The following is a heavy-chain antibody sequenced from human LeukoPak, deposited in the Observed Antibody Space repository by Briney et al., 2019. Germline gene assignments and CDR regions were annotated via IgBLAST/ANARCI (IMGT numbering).Heavy chain of an antibody. CDR1: GFTFSSYG. D-gene: IGHD6-19*01. J-gene: IGHJ4*02. CDR3: GRDSSGQEPYYFDY. Sequence: GGSLRLSCAASGFTFSSYGMHWVRQAPGKGLEWVAVISYDGSNKYYADSVKGRFTISRDNSKNTLYLQMNSLRAEDTAVYYCGRDSSGQEPYYFDYWGQGTLVTVSS. CDR2: ISYDGSNK. V-gene: IGHV3-30*03.